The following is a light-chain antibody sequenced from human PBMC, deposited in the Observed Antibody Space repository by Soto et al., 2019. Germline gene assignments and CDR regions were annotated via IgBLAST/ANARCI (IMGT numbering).Light chain of an antibody. CDR3: SSYTSSSTVVL. Sequence: QSALTQPASVSGSPGQSITISCTGTTTDVGGYNFVSWYQQHPGKAPKLVIYEVTNRPSGVSTRFSGSKSGNTASLTISGLQAEDDADYYCSSYTSSSTVVLFGGGTKLTVL. V-gene: IGLV2-14*01. CDR2: EVT. J-gene: IGLJ2*01. CDR1: TTDVGGYNF.